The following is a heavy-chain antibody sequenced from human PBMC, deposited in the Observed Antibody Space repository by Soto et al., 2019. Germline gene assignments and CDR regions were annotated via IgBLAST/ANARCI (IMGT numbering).Heavy chain of an antibody. CDR1: GGSISSYY. D-gene: IGHD4-17*01. CDR2: IYYSGST. J-gene: IGHJ4*02. Sequence: SETLSLTCTVSGGSISSYYWSWIRQPPGKGLEWIGYIYYSGSTNYNPSLKSRVTISVDTSKNQFSLKLSSVTAADTAVYYCALSYGDYVERFDYWGQGTLVTVSS. V-gene: IGHV4-59*01. CDR3: ALSYGDYVERFDY.